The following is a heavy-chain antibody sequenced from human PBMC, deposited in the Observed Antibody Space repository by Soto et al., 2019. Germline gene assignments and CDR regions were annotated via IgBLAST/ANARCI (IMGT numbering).Heavy chain of an antibody. V-gene: IGHV1-24*01. D-gene: IGHD1-26*01. CDR1: GYTLTELS. J-gene: IGHJ4*02. Sequence: ASVKVSCKVSGYTLTELSMHWVRQAPGKGLEWMGGFDPEDGETIYAQKFQGRVTMTEDTSTDTAYMELSSLRSEDTAVYYCATALPIVGATRDFDYWGQGTLVTVSS. CDR2: FDPEDGET. CDR3: ATALPIVGATRDFDY.